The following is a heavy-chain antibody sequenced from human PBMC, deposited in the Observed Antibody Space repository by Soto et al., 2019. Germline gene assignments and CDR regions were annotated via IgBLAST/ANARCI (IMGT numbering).Heavy chain of an antibody. V-gene: IGHV5-10-1*01. CDR3: ARLVIAAGGGDYYDGEDV. D-gene: IGHD6-13*01. CDR2: IDPSDSYT. CDR1: GYSFTSYW. Sequence: PGESLKISCKGSGYSFTSYWISWVRQMPGKGLEWMGRIDPSDSYTNYSPSFQGRVTISADKSISTAYLQWSSLKASDTAMYYCARLVIAAGGGDYYDGEDVWGPGTTVTVSS. J-gene: IGHJ6*02.